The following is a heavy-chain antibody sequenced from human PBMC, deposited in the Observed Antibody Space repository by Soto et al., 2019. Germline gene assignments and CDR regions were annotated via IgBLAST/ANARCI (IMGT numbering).Heavy chain of an antibody. CDR2: ITSNGNFV. CDR3: TRSDYGDAPGY. D-gene: IGHD4-17*01. J-gene: IGHJ4*02. V-gene: IGHV3-21*01. Sequence: GGSLRLSCATSGFPFYGYAMTWVRQAPGKGLGWVSSITSNGNFVYYADAVRGRFSISRDNPKTSVSLEMNTLRAEDTAVYYCTRSDYGDAPGYWGQGTLVTVSS. CDR1: GFPFYGYA.